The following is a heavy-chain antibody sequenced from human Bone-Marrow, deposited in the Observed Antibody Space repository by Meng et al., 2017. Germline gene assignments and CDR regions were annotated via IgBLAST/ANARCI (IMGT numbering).Heavy chain of an antibody. J-gene: IGHJ5*02. D-gene: IGHD6-19*01. CDR3: ASSGLAYLSGVWFDP. CDR1: GGSISSSNW. V-gene: IGHV4-4*02. CDR2: IYHSGST. Sequence: QVQLQDSGPGLVKPSGTLSLTCAVSGGSISSSNWWSWVRQPPGKGLGWIGEIYHSGSTNYNPSLKSRVTISVDKSKNQFSLRLSSVTAADTAVYYCASSGLAYLSGVWFDPWGQGTLVTVSS.